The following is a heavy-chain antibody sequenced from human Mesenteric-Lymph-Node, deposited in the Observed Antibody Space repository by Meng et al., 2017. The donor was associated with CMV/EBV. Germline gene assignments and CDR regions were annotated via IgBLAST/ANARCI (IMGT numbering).Heavy chain of an antibody. Sequence: GGSLRLSCAASRLIFSSFGMHWVRQAPGKGLEWVAFIRYDGSKKYSADSVKGRFTISRDNSKNTLYLQMDSLRAEDTAVYYCARDQGGYCSSTSCRGGAFDIWGQGTMVTVSS. CDR2: IRYDGSKK. V-gene: IGHV3-30*02. J-gene: IGHJ3*02. D-gene: IGHD2-2*01. CDR3: ARDQGGYCSSTSCRGGAFDI. CDR1: RLIFSSFG.